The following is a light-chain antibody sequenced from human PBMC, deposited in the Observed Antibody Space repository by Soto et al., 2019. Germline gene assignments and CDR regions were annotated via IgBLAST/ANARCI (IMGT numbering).Light chain of an antibody. V-gene: IGKV1-5*01. Sequence: DIQMTQSPSTLSAFVGDRVTITCRASQSISSWLAWYQQKPGKAPKLLIYDASSLESGVPSRFSGSGSGTEFTLTISSLQPDDFATYYCQQYNSYLITFGQGTRLEIK. CDR2: DAS. CDR1: QSISSW. J-gene: IGKJ5*01. CDR3: QQYNSYLIT.